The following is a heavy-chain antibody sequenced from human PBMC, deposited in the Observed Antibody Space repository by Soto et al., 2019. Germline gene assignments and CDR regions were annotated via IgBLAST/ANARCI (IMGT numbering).Heavy chain of an antibody. Sequence: EVQLLESGGGLVQPGGSLRLSCAASGFTFSSYAMSWVRQPPGRGLEWVSAISGSSGSTYYADSVKGRFTISRDNSKSPLYRQMNSLRAEDTAVYYRAKLDGDYASDYWGQGTLVTVSS. J-gene: IGHJ4*02. V-gene: IGHV3-23*01. D-gene: IGHD4-17*01. CDR3: AKLDGDYASDY. CDR2: ISGSSGST. CDR1: GFTFSSYA.